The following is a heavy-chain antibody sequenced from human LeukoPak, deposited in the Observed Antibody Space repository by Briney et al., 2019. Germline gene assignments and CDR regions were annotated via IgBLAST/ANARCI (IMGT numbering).Heavy chain of an antibody. J-gene: IGHJ4*02. V-gene: IGHV3-23*01. D-gene: IGHD4-23*01. Sequence: PSETLSLTCAVYGGSFSGYYWSWVRQAPGKGLEWVSAISGSGGSTYYADSVKGRFTISRDNSKNTLYLQMNSLRAEDTAVYYCANYDYGGDYWGQGTLVTVSS. CDR1: GGSFSGYY. CDR2: ISGSGGST. CDR3: ANYDYGGDY.